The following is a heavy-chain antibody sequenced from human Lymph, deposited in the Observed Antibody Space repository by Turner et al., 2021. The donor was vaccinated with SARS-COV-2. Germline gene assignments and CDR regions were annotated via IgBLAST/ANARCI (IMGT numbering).Heavy chain of an antibody. CDR3: AKGRSIFGVVIGGMDV. CDR1: GFTFSSYG. CDR2: ISYDGSNK. Sequence: QVQLVESGGGVVAPGRSLRLSCAASGFTFSSYGMHWVRQAPGKGLEWVAVISYDGSNKYYADSVKGRFTITRDNTKKTLYLQMNSLRAEDTAVYYCAKGRSIFGVVIGGMDVWGQGTTVTVSS. D-gene: IGHD3-3*01. V-gene: IGHV3-30*18. J-gene: IGHJ6*02.